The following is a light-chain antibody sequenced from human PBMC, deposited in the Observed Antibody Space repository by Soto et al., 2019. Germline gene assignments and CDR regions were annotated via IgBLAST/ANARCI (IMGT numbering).Light chain of an antibody. CDR3: LQDNDWPLST. V-gene: IGKV3D-15*01. J-gene: IGKJ5*01. CDR2: DAS. Sequence: EIVLTHSPGTLSLSPWERATLSCRASQSVSSRSLAWYQQKPGQAPRLLISDASNRAADIPDRFSGSGSGTEFTLTISSLQSEDSGIYYCLQDNDWPLSTFGQGTRLEI. CDR1: QSVSSRS.